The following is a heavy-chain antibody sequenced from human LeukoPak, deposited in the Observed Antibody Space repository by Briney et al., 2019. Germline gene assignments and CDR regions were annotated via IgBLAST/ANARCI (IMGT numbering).Heavy chain of an antibody. J-gene: IGHJ4*02. CDR2: MNPNSGNT. Sequence: ASVKVSCKASGGTFSSYAINWVRQATGQGLEWMGWMNPNSGNTGYAQKFQGRVTMTRNTSISTAYMELSSLRSEDTAVYYCARGKGLLLGPDYWGQGTLVTVSS. CDR3: ARGKGLLLGPDY. D-gene: IGHD2-15*01. V-gene: IGHV1-8*02. CDR1: GGTFSSYA.